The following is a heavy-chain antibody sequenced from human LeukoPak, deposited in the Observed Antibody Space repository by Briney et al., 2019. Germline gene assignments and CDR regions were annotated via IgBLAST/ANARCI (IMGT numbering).Heavy chain of an antibody. CDR3: ARHGSGCFYFDY. D-gene: IGHD6-25*01. V-gene: IGHV4-59*08. Sequence: PSETLSLTCTVSGGSISGYYWSWIRQPPGKGLEWIGYIYYSGSTNYNPSLKSRVTISVDTSKDQFSLKLSSVTAADTAVYYCARHGSGCFYFDYWGQGTLVTVSS. CDR1: GGSISGYY. J-gene: IGHJ4*02. CDR2: IYYSGST.